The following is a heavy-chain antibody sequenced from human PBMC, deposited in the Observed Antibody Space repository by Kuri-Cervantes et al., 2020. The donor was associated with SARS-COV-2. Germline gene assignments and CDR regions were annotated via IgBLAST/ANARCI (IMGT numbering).Heavy chain of an antibody. CDR3: AKDLSTVTRPWYFDY. CDR1: GFTFSSHP. V-gene: IGHV3-30-3*02. D-gene: IGHD4-17*01. CDR2: ISYDGSNK. J-gene: IGHJ4*02. Sequence: LSLTCAASGFTFSSHPMHWVRQAPGKGLEWVAVISYDGSNKYYADSVKGRFTISRDNAKNTLYLQMNSLRTEDTALYYCAKDLSTVTRPWYFDYWGQGTLVTVSS.